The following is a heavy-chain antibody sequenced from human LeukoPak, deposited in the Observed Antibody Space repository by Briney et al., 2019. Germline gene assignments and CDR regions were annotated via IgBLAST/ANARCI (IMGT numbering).Heavy chain of an antibody. D-gene: IGHD1-26*01. Sequence: PGGSLRLSCAASAFTFSDYSMNWVRQAPGKGLEWVSYISGRSSTIYYADSVKGRFTISRDNAKNSMYLQMNSLRAEDTAVYYCARDRIKSGSYYFDYWGQGTWSPSPQ. J-gene: IGHJ4*02. CDR3: ARDRIKSGSYYFDY. CDR1: AFTFSDYS. CDR2: ISGRSSTI. V-gene: IGHV3-48*01.